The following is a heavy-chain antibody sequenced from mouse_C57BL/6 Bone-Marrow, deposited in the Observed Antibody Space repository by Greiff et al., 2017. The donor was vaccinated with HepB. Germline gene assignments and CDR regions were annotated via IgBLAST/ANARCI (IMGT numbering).Heavy chain of an antibody. V-gene: IGHV1-81*01. CDR3: ARSRYYYGSSSWDFDY. J-gene: IGHJ2*01. CDR2: IYPRSGNT. CDR1: GYTFTSYG. D-gene: IGHD1-1*01. Sequence: QVQLQQSGAELARPGASVKLSCKASGYTFTSYGISWVKQRTGQGLEWIGEIYPRSGNTYYNEKFKGKATLTADKSSSTAYMELRSLTSEDSAVYFCARSRYYYGSSSWDFDYWGQGTTLTVSS.